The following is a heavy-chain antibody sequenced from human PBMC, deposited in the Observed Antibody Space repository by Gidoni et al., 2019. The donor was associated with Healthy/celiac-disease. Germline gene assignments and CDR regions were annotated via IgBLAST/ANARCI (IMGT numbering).Heavy chain of an antibody. CDR3: AKDRKGRSSWYSNYYYGMDV. CDR1: GFTFSSYG. CDR2: ISYDGSNK. Sequence: QVQLVESGGGVVQPGRSLRLSCAASGFTFSSYGMHWVRQAPGKGLEWVAVISYDGSNKYCADSVKGRFTISRDNSKNTLYLQMNSLRAEDTAVYYCAKDRKGRSSWYSNYYYGMDVWGQGTTVTVSS. D-gene: IGHD6-13*01. V-gene: IGHV3-30*18. J-gene: IGHJ6*02.